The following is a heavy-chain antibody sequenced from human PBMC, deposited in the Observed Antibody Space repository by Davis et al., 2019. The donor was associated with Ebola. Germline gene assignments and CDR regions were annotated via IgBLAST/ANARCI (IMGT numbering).Heavy chain of an antibody. CDR2: INPSGGST. Sequence: ASVKVSCKASGYTFTSYYMHWVRQAPGQGLEWMGIINPSGGSTSYAQKFQGRVTMTRDTSTSTVYMELSSLRSDDTAVYYCARTAVQWLAGAILYYYYGMDVWGKGTTVTVSS. V-gene: IGHV1-46*01. CDR1: GYTFTSYY. CDR3: ARTAVQWLAGAILYYYYGMDV. J-gene: IGHJ6*04. D-gene: IGHD6-19*01.